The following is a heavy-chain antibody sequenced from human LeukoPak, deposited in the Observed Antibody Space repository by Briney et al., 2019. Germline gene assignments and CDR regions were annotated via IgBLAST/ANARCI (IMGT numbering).Heavy chain of an antibody. CDR2: IHHSGNI. J-gene: IGHJ3*02. V-gene: IGHV4-38-2*02. CDR3: ARDRGGLDAFDI. Sequence: SETLSLTCTVSGYSISSGYYWGWIRQSPGKGLEWIGNIHHSGNIYYNVSLKSRVTISVHTSNNQFSLNLNSVTAADAAVYYCARDRGGLDAFDIWGQGTMVTVSS. D-gene: IGHD3-10*01. CDR1: GYSISSGYY.